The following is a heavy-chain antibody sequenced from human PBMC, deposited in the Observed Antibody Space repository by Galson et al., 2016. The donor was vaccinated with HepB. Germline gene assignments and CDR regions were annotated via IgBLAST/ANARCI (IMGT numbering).Heavy chain of an antibody. CDR2: IKQDGSEK. V-gene: IGHV3-7*01. CDR1: GFSFSSYW. CDR3: ATMFYYYDSGFDRVDAFDM. D-gene: IGHD3-22*01. J-gene: IGHJ3*02. Sequence: SLRLSCAASGFSFSSYWMNWVRQAPGKGLEWVADIKQDGSEKYYVDSVGGRFTVSRDNAKNSLYLQMNSLRAEDTAVHYCATMFYYYDSGFDRVDAFDMWGQGTLVTVSS.